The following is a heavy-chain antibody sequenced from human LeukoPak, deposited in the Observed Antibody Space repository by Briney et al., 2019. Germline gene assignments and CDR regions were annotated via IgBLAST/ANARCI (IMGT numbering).Heavy chain of an antibody. J-gene: IGHJ4*02. D-gene: IGHD1-7*01. V-gene: IGHV3-30*18. CDR3: AKVPESITGTRGDY. CDR2: ISYDGSNK. Sequence: GRSLRLSCAASGFTFSSYGMHWVRQAPGKGLEWVAVISYDGSNKYYADSVKGRFTISRDNSKNTLYLQMNSLRAEDTAVYYCAKVPESITGTRGDYWGQGTLVTVSS. CDR1: GFTFSSYG.